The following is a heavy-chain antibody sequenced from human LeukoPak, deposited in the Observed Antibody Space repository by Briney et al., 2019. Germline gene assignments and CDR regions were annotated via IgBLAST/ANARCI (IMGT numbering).Heavy chain of an antibody. V-gene: IGHV4-39*01. CDR1: GGSLSNYY. J-gene: IGHJ4*02. Sequence: SETLSLTCTVSGGSLSNYYWGWIRQPPGKGLEWIGSIYYSGSTYYNPSLKSRVTISVDTSKNQFSLKLSSVTAADTAVYYCARGLRWEYYFDYWGQGTLVTVSS. CDR2: IYYSGST. D-gene: IGHD4-23*01. CDR3: ARGLRWEYYFDY.